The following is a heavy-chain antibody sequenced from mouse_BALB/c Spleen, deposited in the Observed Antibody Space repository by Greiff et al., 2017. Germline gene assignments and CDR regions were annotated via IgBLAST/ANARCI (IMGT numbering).Heavy chain of an antibody. Sequence: EVKLMESGPGLVKPSQSLSLTCTVTGYSITSDYAWNWIRQFPGNKLEWMGYISYSGSTSYNPSLKSRISITRDTSKNQFFLQLNSVTTEDTATYYCARWGVYGNYYFDYWGQGTTLTVSS. CDR1: GYSITSDYA. J-gene: IGHJ2*01. CDR2: ISYSGST. D-gene: IGHD2-1*01. V-gene: IGHV3-2*02. CDR3: ARWGVYGNYYFDY.